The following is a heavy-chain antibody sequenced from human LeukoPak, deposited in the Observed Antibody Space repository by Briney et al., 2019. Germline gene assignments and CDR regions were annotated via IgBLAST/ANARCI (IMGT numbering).Heavy chain of an antibody. V-gene: IGHV4-59*08. CDR1: GGSVSDYY. Sequence: SETLSLTCTISGGSVSDYYWSWIRQSPGKGLEWIGYIYHTGSTSYSPSLKSRVTISVDTSKNQFSLKLSSVTAADTAVYYCARQSYYYYYMDVWGKGTTVTVSS. J-gene: IGHJ6*03. CDR2: IYHTGST. CDR3: ARQSYYYYYMDV.